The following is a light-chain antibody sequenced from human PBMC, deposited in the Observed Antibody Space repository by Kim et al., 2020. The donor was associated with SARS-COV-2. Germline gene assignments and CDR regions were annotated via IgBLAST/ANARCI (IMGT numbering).Light chain of an antibody. Sequence: DIQMTQSPSSLSASIGDRVTISCRASQRISDYLNWYQQKPGKAPKLLLFGATSLHSGVPSRFSGSGSGTDFTLTVSSLQPEDFAIYYCQQSYNTPRTFGQGTKLEI. CDR1: QRISDY. CDR2: GAT. J-gene: IGKJ2*01. CDR3: QQSYNTPRT. V-gene: IGKV1-39*01.